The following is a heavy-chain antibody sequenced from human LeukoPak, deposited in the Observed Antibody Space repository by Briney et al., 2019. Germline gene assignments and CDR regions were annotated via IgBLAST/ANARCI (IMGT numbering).Heavy chain of an antibody. V-gene: IGHV1-69*04. Sequence: PVKVSCKASGGTFSSYAIGWVRQAPGQGLEWMGRIIPIFGIANYAQKFQGRVTITADKSTSTAYMELSSLRSEDTAVYYCARPSFGNYGMDVWGQGTTVTVSS. D-gene: IGHD3-10*01. CDR3: ARPSFGNYGMDV. CDR2: IIPIFGIA. CDR1: GGTFSSYA. J-gene: IGHJ6*02.